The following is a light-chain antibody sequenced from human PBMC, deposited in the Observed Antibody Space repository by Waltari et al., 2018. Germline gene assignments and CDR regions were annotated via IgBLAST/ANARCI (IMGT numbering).Light chain of an antibody. V-gene: IGKV1-17*01. Sequence: DIQMTQSPSSLSASAGDRVTITCRASQGISTYLNWYQQKPGKPPKRLIYAASSLESGVPSRFSGSGSGTDFTLIISSLQPEDFAIYYCLQYNSNPYSFGQGTKVEIK. J-gene: IGKJ2*03. CDR2: AAS. CDR3: LQYNSNPYS. CDR1: QGISTY.